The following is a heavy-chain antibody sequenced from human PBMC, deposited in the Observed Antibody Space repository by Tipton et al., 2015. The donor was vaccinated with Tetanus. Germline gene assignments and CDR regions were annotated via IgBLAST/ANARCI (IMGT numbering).Heavy chain of an antibody. D-gene: IGHD6-19*01. V-gene: IGHV4-39*01. J-gene: IGHJ4*02. CDR1: GASISSSVYY. CDR3: VTSLAVSRPIDY. CDR2: VFSTGNT. Sequence: LRLSCSVSGASISSSVYYWGWIRQPPGKGLEWIGSVFSTGNTYYNPSLKGRVTVSVDTSKNQFSLRLSSVTAADTAVYYCVTSLAVSRPIDYWGQGTLVTVAS.